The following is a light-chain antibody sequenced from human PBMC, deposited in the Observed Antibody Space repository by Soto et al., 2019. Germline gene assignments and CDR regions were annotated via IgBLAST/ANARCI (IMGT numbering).Light chain of an antibody. CDR2: DVN. J-gene: IGLJ2*01. CDR3: SSYTSSSNLI. CDR1: SRDVGNYNY. V-gene: IGLV2-14*03. Sequence: QFALTQPASVSGSLGQSITISCTGTSRDVGNYNYVSWYQHHTGRAPKLVIYDVNNRPAGISNRFSGSKSDNTASLIIFGLQAEDEADYYCSSYTSSSNLIFGGGTKLTVL.